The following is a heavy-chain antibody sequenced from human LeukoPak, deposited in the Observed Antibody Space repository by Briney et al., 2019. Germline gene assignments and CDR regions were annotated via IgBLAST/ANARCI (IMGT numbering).Heavy chain of an antibody. CDR3: ARGYCSSISCYVDY. CDR1: GFIFSNYA. Sequence: GGSLRLSCAASGFIFSNYAIHWVRQAPGKGLEWVAVISYDGSNKYYADSVKGRFTISRDISKNTLYLQMNSLRAEDTAVYYCARGYCSSISCYVDYWGQGTLVTVSS. V-gene: IGHV3-30*04. D-gene: IGHD2-2*01. J-gene: IGHJ4*02. CDR2: ISYDGSNK.